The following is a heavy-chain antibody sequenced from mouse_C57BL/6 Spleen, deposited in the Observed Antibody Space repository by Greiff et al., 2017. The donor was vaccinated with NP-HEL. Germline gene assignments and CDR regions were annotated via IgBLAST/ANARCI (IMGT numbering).Heavy chain of an antibody. CDR2: ISGGGGNT. CDR1: GFTFSSYT. D-gene: IGHD2-5*01. V-gene: IGHV5-9*01. Sequence: EVQRVESGGGLVKPGGSLKLSCAASGFTFSSYTMSWVRQTPEKRLEWVATISGGGGNTYYPDSVKGRFTISRDNAKNTLYLQMSSLRSEDTALYYCARAYYSNYYAMDYWGQGTSVTVSS. J-gene: IGHJ4*01. CDR3: ARAYYSNYYAMDY.